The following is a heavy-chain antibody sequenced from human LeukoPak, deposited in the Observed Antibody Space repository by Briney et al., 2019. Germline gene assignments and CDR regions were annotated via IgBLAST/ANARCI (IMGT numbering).Heavy chain of an antibody. CDR1: GFTFSSYS. V-gene: IGHV3-48*02. CDR2: ISSSSSTI. J-gene: IGHJ4*02. Sequence: GRSLRLSCAASGFTFSSYSMNWVRQAPGKGLEWVSYISSSSSTIYYADSVKGRFTISRDNAKNSLYLQMNSLRDEDTAVYYCARGIWDTAMVGYYFDYWGQGTLVTVSS. CDR3: ARGIWDTAMVGYYFDY. D-gene: IGHD5-18*01.